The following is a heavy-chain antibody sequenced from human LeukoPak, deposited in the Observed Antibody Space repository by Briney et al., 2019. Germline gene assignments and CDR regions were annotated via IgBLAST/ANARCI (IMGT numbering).Heavy chain of an antibody. Sequence: PGGSLRLSCAASGFTFSNHGMNWVRQAPGKGLEWLSGISPRGGGTYYADSVKGRFTISRDNSKNTLYLQMNSLRAEDTAVYYCARGGDYVWGSYRRYYYYYMDVWGKGTTVTISS. D-gene: IGHD3-16*02. V-gene: IGHV3-23*01. CDR1: GFTFSNHG. J-gene: IGHJ6*03. CDR2: ISPRGGGT. CDR3: ARGGDYVWGSYRRYYYYYMDV.